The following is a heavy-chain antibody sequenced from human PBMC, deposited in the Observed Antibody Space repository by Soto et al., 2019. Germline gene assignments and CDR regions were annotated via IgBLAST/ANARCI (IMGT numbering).Heavy chain of an antibody. V-gene: IGHV4-59*08. J-gene: IGHJ4*02. CDR1: GGSISSYY. CDR3: ARHHDS. CDR2: IYYSGST. Sequence: PSETLSVTSTVSGGSISSYYWSWIRQPPGKGLEWIGYIYYSGSTNYTPSLKSRVTISVDTSKNQFSLKLSSVSAADTAVYYCARHHDSWGQGTLVTVSS.